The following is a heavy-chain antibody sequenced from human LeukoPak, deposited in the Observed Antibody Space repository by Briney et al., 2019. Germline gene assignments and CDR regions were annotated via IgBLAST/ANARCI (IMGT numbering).Heavy chain of an antibody. J-gene: IGHJ4*02. CDR2: INPNSGNT. CDR3: SRSSYGDLDY. CDR1: GYTFTSYY. D-gene: IGHD5-18*01. V-gene: IGHV1-8*02. Sequence: GASVKVSCKASGYTFTSYYMHWVRQATGQGLEWMGWINPNSGNTGYAQKFQGRVTMARGTSKSTVYMELNNLRSEDTAIYFCSRSSYGDLDYWGQGTLVTVSS.